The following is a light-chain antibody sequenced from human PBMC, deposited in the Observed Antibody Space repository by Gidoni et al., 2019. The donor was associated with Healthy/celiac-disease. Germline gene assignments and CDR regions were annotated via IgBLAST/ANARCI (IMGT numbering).Light chain of an antibody. CDR1: SSDVGGYNY. V-gene: IGLV2-14*03. Sequence: QSDLTQPAHVSGSPGQSITISCTGTSSDVGGYNYFSWYQQHPGKAPKLMIYDVSNRPSGVSNRFSGAKSGNTSSLTISGLQAEDEADYYCSSYTSSSTLFGVGTKLTVL. CDR2: DVS. CDR3: SSYTSSSTL. J-gene: IGLJ3*02.